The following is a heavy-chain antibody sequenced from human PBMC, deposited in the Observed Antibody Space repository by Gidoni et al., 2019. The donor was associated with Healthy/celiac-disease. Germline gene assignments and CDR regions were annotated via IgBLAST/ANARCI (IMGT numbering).Heavy chain of an antibody. CDR1: GLTFSSYG. CDR3: AREPTGTTVGGY. J-gene: IGHJ4*02. V-gene: IGHV3-33*01. Sequence: QVQLVESGGGVVQPGRSLRLSCAASGLTFSSYGMHWVRQAPGKGLEWVAFIFYDGSNKDYADSVKGRFTISRDNSKNTLYLQMNSLRAEDTSVYYCAREPTGTTVGGYWGQGTLVTVSS. CDR2: IFYDGSNK. D-gene: IGHD1-7*01.